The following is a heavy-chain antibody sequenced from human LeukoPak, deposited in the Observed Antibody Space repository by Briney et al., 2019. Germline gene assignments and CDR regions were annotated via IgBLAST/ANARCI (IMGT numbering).Heavy chain of an antibody. D-gene: IGHD3-10*01. CDR3: GGSGNLFDY. J-gene: IGHJ4*02. V-gene: IGHV3-74*01. CDR2: INTDGSST. Sequence: GGSLRLSCAASGFTFSSYWMHWVRHAPGKGLVWVSRINTDGSSTNYADSVKGRFTISRDNAKNTLYLQMNGLRAEDTAVYYCGGSGNLFDYWGQGTLVTVSS. CDR1: GFTFSSYW.